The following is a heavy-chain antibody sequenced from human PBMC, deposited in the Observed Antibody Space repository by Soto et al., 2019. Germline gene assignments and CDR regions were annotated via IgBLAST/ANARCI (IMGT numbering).Heavy chain of an antibody. CDR2: IYPSDSDT. Sequence: GESLKLSCKGSGYNFAGYWIAWVRQMPGKGLELMGIIYPSDSDTRYRPSFQGQVTISADKSISSAYLQWSSLRASDTAMYYCARGGVSTRTFDYWGQGTPVTVSS. CDR3: ARGGVSTRTFDY. D-gene: IGHD3-3*01. CDR1: GYNFAGYW. J-gene: IGHJ4*02. V-gene: IGHV5-51*01.